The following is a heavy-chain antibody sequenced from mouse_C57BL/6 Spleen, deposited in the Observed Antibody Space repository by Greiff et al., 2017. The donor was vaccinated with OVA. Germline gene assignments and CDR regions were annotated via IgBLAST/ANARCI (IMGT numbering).Heavy chain of an antibody. CDR1: GYSFTGYY. D-gene: IGHD2-1*01. Sequence: EVKLMESGPELVKPGASVKISCKASGYSFTGYYMNWVKQSPEKSLEWIGEINPSTGGTTYNQKFKAKATLTVDKSSSTAYMQLKSLTSEDSAVYYCARDYGNNYFDYWGQGTTLTVSS. CDR3: ARDYGNNYFDY. J-gene: IGHJ2*01. V-gene: IGHV1-42*01. CDR2: INPSTGGT.